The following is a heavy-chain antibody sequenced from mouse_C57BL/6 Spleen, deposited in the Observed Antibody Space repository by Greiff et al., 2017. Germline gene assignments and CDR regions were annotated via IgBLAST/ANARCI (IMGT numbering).Heavy chain of an antibody. V-gene: IGHV5-9-1*02. D-gene: IGHD2-4*01. Sequence: EVMLVESGEGLVKPGGSLKLSCAASGFTFSSYAMSWVRQTPEKRLEWVAYISSGGDYIYYADTVKGRFTISRDNARNTLYLQMSSLKSEDTAMYYCTREGGIYYDYDEDGYFDYWGQGTTLTVSS. CDR2: ISSGGDYI. CDR1: GFTFSSYA. J-gene: IGHJ2*01. CDR3: TREGGIYYDYDEDGYFDY.